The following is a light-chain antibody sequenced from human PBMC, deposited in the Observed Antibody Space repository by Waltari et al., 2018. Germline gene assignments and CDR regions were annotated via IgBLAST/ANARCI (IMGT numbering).Light chain of an antibody. V-gene: IGKV3-15*01. CDR3: QQYHNWPRT. CDR1: QSVGPN. J-gene: IGKJ1*01. Sequence: IVMTQSPGSLSVSPGERVSLSCRASQSVGPNLAWYQQKPGQAPRLLISGTSTRATGIPARFSGTGSGAEFTLTISSVQSEDFAVYYCQQYHNWPRTFGQGTKVEIK. CDR2: GTS.